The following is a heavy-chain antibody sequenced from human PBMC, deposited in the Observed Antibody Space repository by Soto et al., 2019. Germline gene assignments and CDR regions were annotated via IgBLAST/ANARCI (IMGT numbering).Heavy chain of an antibody. CDR1: VFSLNTSGMC. CDR2: VDWADGK. D-gene: IGHD3-10*01. Sequence: SGPNVVNHTQTLTLNCSFSVFSLNTSGMCVTLIRQPPGKALEWLALVDWADGKSFTTSLKTRLTITKDTSKNQVVLTMTNMDPVDTATYYCARISEGNYYGSEKPTYYYYAMDRWGQGTTVTVSS. V-gene: IGHV2-70*01. CDR3: ARISEGNYYGSEKPTYYYYAMDR. J-gene: IGHJ6*01.